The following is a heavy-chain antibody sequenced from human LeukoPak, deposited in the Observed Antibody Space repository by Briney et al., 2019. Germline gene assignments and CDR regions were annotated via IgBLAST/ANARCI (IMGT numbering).Heavy chain of an antibody. D-gene: IGHD3-22*01. CDR1: GGTFSSYA. Sequence: ASVKVSCKASGGTFSSYAISWVRQAPGQGLEWMGGIIPIFGTANYAQKFQGRVTITTDESTSTAYMELSSLRSEDTAVYYCARGVPGQVVVITTINYYYYMDVWGKGTTVTVSS. V-gene: IGHV1-69*05. J-gene: IGHJ6*03. CDR2: IIPIFGTA. CDR3: ARGVPGQVVVITTINYYYYMDV.